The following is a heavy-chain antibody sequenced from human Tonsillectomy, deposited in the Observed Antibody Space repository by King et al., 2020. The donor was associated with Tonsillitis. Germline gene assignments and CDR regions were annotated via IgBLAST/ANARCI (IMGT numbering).Heavy chain of an antibody. CDR3: ARRNYYDSRDLDY. V-gene: IGHV5-51*01. CDR2: IYPGDSDT. D-gene: IGHD3-22*01. Sequence: QLVQSGAEVKKPGESLKISCKGSGYSFTNYWVGWVRQMPGKGPEWMGIIYPGDSDTRYSPSFQGQVTISVDKSISTVYLQGSSLKASDTAMYYCARRNYYDSRDLDYWGQGTLVTVSS. J-gene: IGHJ4*02. CDR1: GYSFTNYW.